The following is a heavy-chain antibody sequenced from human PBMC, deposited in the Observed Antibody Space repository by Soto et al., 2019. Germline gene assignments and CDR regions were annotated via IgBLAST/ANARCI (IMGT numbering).Heavy chain of an antibody. Sequence: GWSLRLSCAASGFPFSSYAMHWVRQAPGKGLEYVSAISSNGGSTYYANSVKGRFTISRDNSKNTLYLQMGSLRAEDMAVYYCARAGPTVLRFFYAFDIWGQGTMVTVSS. CDR3: ARAGPTVLRFFYAFDI. V-gene: IGHV3-64*01. D-gene: IGHD3-3*01. CDR2: ISSNGGST. CDR1: GFPFSSYA. J-gene: IGHJ3*02.